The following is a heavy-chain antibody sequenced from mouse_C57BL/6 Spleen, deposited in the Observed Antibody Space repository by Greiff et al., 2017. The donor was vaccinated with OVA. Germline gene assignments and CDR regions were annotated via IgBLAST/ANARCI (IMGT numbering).Heavy chain of an antibody. CDR2: IDPSDSET. CDR1: GYTFTSYW. D-gene: IGHD4-1*01. Sequence: VQLQQPGAELVRPGSSVKLSCKASGYTFTSYWMHWVKQRPIQGLEWIGNIDPSDSETHYNQKFKDKATLTVDKSSSTAYMQLSSLTSEDSAVYYCARGGDNWDWFAYWGQGTLVTVSA. J-gene: IGHJ3*01. V-gene: IGHV1-52*01. CDR3: ARGGDNWDWFAY.